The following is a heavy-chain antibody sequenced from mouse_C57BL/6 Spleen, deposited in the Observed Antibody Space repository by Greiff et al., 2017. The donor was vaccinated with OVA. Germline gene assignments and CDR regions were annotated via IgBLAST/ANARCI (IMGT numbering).Heavy chain of an antibody. CDR2: ISDGGSYT. D-gene: IGHD1-1*01. J-gene: IGHJ2*01. CDR3: AREDDYGSSQGYFDY. Sequence: EVKVVESGGGLVKPGGSLKLSCAASGFTFSSYAMSWVRQTPEQRLEWVATISDGGSYTYYPDNVKGRFTISRDNAKNNLYLQMSHLKSEDTAMYYCAREDDYGSSQGYFDYWGQGTTLTVSS. V-gene: IGHV5-4*01. CDR1: GFTFSSYA.